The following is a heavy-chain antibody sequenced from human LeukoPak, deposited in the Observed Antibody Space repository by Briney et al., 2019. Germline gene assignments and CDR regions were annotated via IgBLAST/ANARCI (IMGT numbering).Heavy chain of an antibody. Sequence: GGSLRLSCAASGFTFSDYYMTWVRQAPGKGLEWVAVISYDGSNKYYADSVKGRFTISRDNSKNTLYLQMNSLRAEDTAVYYCARGPPYYDILTLDAFDIWGQGTMVTVSS. CDR2: ISYDGSNK. J-gene: IGHJ3*02. CDR3: ARGPPYYDILTLDAFDI. V-gene: IGHV3-30-3*01. CDR1: GFTFSDYY. D-gene: IGHD3-9*01.